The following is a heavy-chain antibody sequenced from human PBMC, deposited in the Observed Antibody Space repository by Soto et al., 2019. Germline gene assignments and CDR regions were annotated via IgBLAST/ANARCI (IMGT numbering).Heavy chain of an antibody. Sequence: SGPTLVNPTQTLTLTCTFSGFSLSTSGVGVGRIRQPPGKALDWLALIYWDDDKRYSPSLKSRLTITKDTSKNQVVLTMTNMDPVDTATYYCVRRQTAFDYWGQGTLVTVSS. CDR1: GFSLSTSGVG. CDR2: IYWDDDK. V-gene: IGHV2-5*02. J-gene: IGHJ4*02. CDR3: VRRQTAFDY.